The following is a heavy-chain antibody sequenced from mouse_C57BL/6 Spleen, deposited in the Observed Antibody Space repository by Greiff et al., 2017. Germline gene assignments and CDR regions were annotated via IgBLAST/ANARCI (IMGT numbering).Heavy chain of an antibody. Sequence: QVQLQQSGAELVRPGTSVKVSCKASGYAFTNYLIEWVKQRPGQGLEWIGVINPGSGGTNYNEKFKGKATLTADKSASTAYMQLSSLTSEDSAVYFCAREALDYWGQGTTLTVSS. CDR1: GYAFTNYL. CDR3: AREALDY. CDR2: INPGSGGT. V-gene: IGHV1-54*01. J-gene: IGHJ2*01.